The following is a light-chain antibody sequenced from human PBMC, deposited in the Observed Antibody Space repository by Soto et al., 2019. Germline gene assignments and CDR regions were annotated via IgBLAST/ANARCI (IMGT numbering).Light chain of an antibody. V-gene: IGKV1-9*01. CDR1: QGINSY. Sequence: DIQLTQSPSFLSASVGDRVTVTCRASQGINSYLAWYQQKPGKAPKLLIYTASTLQSGVPSRFSGSGSGTEFTLTITILQPEDFAAYYCQQLYTYPLTFGGGTKVEIK. J-gene: IGKJ4*01. CDR2: TAS. CDR3: QQLYTYPLT.